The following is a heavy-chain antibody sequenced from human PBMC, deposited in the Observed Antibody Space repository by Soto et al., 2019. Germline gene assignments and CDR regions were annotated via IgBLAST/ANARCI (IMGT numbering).Heavy chain of an antibody. Sequence: EVQLLESGGGLVQPGGSLRLSCAASEFTFSNYAMSWVRQAPGKGLEWVSAISYGGGTTYCADSVKGRFTISRDNSKNTLYLQMNSLRAEDTAVYYCAKNPGYYYDSTGYHFDYWGQGTLVTVSS. CDR1: EFTFSNYA. D-gene: IGHD3-22*01. J-gene: IGHJ4*02. V-gene: IGHV3-23*01. CDR3: AKNPGYYYDSTGYHFDY. CDR2: ISYGGGTT.